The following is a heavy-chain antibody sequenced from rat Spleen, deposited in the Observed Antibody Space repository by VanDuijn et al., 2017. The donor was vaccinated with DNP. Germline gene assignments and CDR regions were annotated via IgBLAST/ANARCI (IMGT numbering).Heavy chain of an antibody. CDR2: ISFDGSST. V-gene: IGHV5-7*01. CDR3: ARHGPYTYYGYNSDWYFDF. D-gene: IGHD1-9*01. CDR1: GFTFSNYY. J-gene: IGHJ1*01. Sequence: EVQLVESGGGLVQPGRSLKLSCAASGFTFSNYYMAWVRQAPTEGLEWVAAISFDGSSTYYRDSVKGRFTISRDNAKSTLNLQMDSLRSEDTATYYCARHGPYTYYGYNSDWYFDFWGPGTMVTVSS.